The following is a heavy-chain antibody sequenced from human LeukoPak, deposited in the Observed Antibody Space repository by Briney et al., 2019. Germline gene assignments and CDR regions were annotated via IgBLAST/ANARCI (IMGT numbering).Heavy chain of an antibody. V-gene: IGHV4-39*07. D-gene: IGHD1-1*01. Sequence: PSETLSLTCTVSGGSFSSSHYYWGWIRQPPGKGLEWIGSIYYSGSTYYNPSLKSRVTMSVDTSKNQFSLKLSSVTAADTAVYYCARDRGTWNDDGFDYWGQGTLVTVSS. CDR3: ARDRGTWNDDGFDY. CDR2: IYYSGST. CDR1: GGSFSSSHYY. J-gene: IGHJ4*01.